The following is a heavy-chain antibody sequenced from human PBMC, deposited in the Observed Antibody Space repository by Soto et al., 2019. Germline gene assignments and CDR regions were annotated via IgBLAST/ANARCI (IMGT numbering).Heavy chain of an antibody. J-gene: IGHJ4*02. V-gene: IGHV1-69*12. CDR3: ARSSGPAHSSCWYRSDDY. D-gene: IGHD6-19*01. CDR2: IIPIFGTA. Sequence: QVQLVQSGAEEKKPGSSVKVSCKASGGTFSSYAISWVRQAPGQGLEWMGGIIPIFGTANYAQKFTGRVTITADESTITDYMELSSLRSEDTAVYYCARSSGPAHSSCWYRSDDYWGKGTLVTVSS. CDR1: GGTFSSYA.